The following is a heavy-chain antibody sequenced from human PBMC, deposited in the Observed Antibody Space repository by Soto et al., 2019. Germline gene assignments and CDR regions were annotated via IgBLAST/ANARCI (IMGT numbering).Heavy chain of an antibody. J-gene: IGHJ4*02. CDR3: ARDRSSGLYYFDY. D-gene: IGHD6-19*01. CDR1: GFNYIIYA. CDR2: ISGSGGST. Sequence: RRSCAGCGFNYIIYAIRWVRQAPGKGLEWVSAISGSGGSTYYADSVKGRFTISRDNAKNTLYLQMNSLRAEDTAVYYCARDRSSGLYYFDYWGQGTLVTVSS. V-gene: IGHV3-23*01.